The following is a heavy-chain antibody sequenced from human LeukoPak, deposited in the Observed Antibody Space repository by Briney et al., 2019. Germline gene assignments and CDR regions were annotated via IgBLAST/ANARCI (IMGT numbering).Heavy chain of an antibody. V-gene: IGHV4-39*01. Sequence: SETLSLTCTVSGGSINSSSYYWGWIRQPPGKGLEWIGSIFYSGNTYDNPSLKSRVTISVDTSKNQFSLKLNSVTAADTAVYYCARHRSKWLQSSFDYWGQGTLVAVSS. D-gene: IGHD5-24*01. J-gene: IGHJ4*02. CDR1: GGSINSSSYY. CDR3: ARHRSKWLQSSFDY. CDR2: IFYSGNT.